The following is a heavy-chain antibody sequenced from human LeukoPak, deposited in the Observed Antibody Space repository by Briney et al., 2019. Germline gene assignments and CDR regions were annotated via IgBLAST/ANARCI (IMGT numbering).Heavy chain of an antibody. CDR2: IIPIFGTA. V-gene: IGHV1-69*13. Sequence: ASVTVSFKASGGTFSIYAISWVRQAPGQGLEGMGGIIPIFGTANYAQKFQGRVTITADESTSTAYMELSSLRSEDTAVYYCASERDYGSGRGPSGSIDYWGQGTLVTVSS. CDR3: ASERDYGSGRGPSGSIDY. D-gene: IGHD3-10*01. J-gene: IGHJ4*02. CDR1: GGTFSIYA.